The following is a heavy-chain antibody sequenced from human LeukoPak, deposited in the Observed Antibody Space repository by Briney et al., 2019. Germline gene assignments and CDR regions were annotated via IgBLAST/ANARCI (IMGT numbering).Heavy chain of an antibody. D-gene: IGHD5-18*01. CDR3: ARDLSGVTGYTYGRGIDY. CDR1: GFTFSSYW. J-gene: IGHJ4*02. Sequence: PGGSLRLSCAASGFTFSSYWMSWVRQAPGKGLEWVANIKKDGSEKYYVDSVKGRFTISRDNAKTSLYLQMNSLRAEETAVYYCARDLSGVTGYTYGRGIDYWGQGTLVTVSS. CDR2: IKKDGSEK. V-gene: IGHV3-7*01.